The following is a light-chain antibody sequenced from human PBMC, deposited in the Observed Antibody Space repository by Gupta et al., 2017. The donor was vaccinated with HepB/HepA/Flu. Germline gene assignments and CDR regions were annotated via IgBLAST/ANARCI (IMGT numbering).Light chain of an antibody. Sequence: QSALTQPPSVSGSPGQSVTISCTGTGSDFDYYNRVSWYQQPPGTAPKLMIYEVNKRPPGVPDRFSGSKSGNTASLTISGLQAEDEADYYCKSDTTSSTYVFGTGTKVTVL. CDR3: KSDTTSSTYV. CDR2: EVN. V-gene: IGLV2-18*02. J-gene: IGLJ1*01. CDR1: GSDFDYYNR.